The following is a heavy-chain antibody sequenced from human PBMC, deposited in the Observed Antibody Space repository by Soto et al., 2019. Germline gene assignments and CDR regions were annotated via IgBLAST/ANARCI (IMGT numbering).Heavy chain of an antibody. V-gene: IGHV4-30-4*01. CDR2: IYYNGDT. CDR3: ARENTAMGGYFDY. J-gene: IGHJ4*02. CDR1: GASISSGDYY. D-gene: IGHD5-18*01. Sequence: QVHLQESGPGLVKPSQTLSLSCAVSGASISSGDYYWNWIRQPPGKGLEWIGYIYYNGDTYYNPSLKSRATFSLDTSNNHFSLKLNSVTAADTAVYFCARENTAMGGYFDYWGLGSLVTVSS.